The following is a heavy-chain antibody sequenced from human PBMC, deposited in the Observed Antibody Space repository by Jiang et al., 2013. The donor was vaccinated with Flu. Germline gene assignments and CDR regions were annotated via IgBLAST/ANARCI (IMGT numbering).Heavy chain of an antibody. CDR3: ARARGGATPYDAFDI. CDR2: IYPGDSDT. Sequence: GAEVKKPGESLKISCKASGYSFSNYWIGWVRQMPGKGLEWIGIIYPGDSDTRYSPSSQGQVTISVDRSISTAYLQWSSLKASDTAMYYCARARGGATPYDAFDIWGQGTMVTVSS. CDR1: GYSFSNYW. D-gene: IGHD1-26*01. J-gene: IGHJ3*02. V-gene: IGHV5-51*01.